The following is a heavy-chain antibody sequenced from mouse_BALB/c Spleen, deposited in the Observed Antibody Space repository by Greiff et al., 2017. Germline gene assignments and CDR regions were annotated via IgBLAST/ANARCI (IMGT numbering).Heavy chain of an antibody. J-gene: IGHJ3*01. CDR2: ISSGGGST. V-gene: IGHV5-12-1*01. D-gene: IGHD1-1*01. CDR1: GFAFSSYD. CDR3: ARNYYGSRDPFAY. Sequence: EVQRVESGGGLVKPGGSLKLSCAASGFAFSSYDMSWVRQTPEKRLEWVAYISSGGGSTYYPDTVKGRFTISRDNAKNTLYLQMSSLKSEDTAMYYCARNYYGSRDPFAYWGQGTLVTVSA.